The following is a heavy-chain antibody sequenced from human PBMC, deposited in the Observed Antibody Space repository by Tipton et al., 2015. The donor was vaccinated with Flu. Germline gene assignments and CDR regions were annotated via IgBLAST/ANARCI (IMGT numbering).Heavy chain of an antibody. Sequence: TLSLTCTVSGYSISSGYYWGWIRQPPGKGLEWIGSIYHTGSTFYNPSLMSRVTVSVDTSRNQFSLKLTSVTATDTAVYYCARVVANVPDPWGQGTLATVSS. CDR2: IYHTGST. CDR3: ARVVANVPDP. CDR1: GYSISSGYY. D-gene: IGHD3-10*01. V-gene: IGHV4-38-2*02. J-gene: IGHJ5*02.